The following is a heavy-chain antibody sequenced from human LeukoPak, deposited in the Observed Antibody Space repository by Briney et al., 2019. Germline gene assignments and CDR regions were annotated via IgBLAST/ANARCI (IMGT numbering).Heavy chain of an antibody. CDR1: FIFSTYA. CDR3: AKASAVRGYYYYGMDV. Sequence: GGSLRLSCAASFIFSTYAMNWVRQAPGKGLEWVSAISDSGGITYYADSVKGRFTISRDNSKNTLCLQMNSLRAEDTAIYYCAKASAVRGYYYYGMDVWGQGTTVTVSS. CDR2: ISDSGGIT. J-gene: IGHJ6*02. D-gene: IGHD3-10*02. V-gene: IGHV3-23*01.